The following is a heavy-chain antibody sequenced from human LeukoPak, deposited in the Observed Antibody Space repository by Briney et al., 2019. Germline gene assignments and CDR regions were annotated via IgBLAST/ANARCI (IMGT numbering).Heavy chain of an antibody. V-gene: IGHV3-33*06. Sequence: PGGSLRLSCAAAGFTFSSYGMHWVRQAPVKGLEWVAVILADGSKEFYTDSVKGRFTISRDNSKKTLYLKMNSLRAEDTAVYYCAKAPPNLYYYDSSGYSDYWGQGTLVTVSS. D-gene: IGHD3-22*01. J-gene: IGHJ4*02. CDR1: GFTFSSYG. CDR2: ILADGSKE. CDR3: AKAPPNLYYYDSSGYSDY.